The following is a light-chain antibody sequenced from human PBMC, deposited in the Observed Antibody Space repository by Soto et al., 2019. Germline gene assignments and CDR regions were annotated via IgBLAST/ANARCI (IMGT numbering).Light chain of an antibody. CDR2: KAS. Sequence: DIQMTQSPSTLSASVGDRVTITCRASQSISNWLAWYQQKPGNAPKLLIYKASNLERGVPSRFSGSGSGTEFTLTISSLQSDDFATYYCQQYNSYSRTFGQGTKVEIK. CDR3: QQYNSYSRT. V-gene: IGKV1-5*03. CDR1: QSISNW. J-gene: IGKJ1*01.